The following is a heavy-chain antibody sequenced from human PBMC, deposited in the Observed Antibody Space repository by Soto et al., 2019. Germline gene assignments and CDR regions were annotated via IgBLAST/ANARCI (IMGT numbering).Heavy chain of an antibody. CDR2: IYYSGST. CDR3: ARDSRDGYNYGPNWFEP. D-gene: IGHD5-12*01. Sequence: SETLSLTCTVSGGSISSSSYYWGWIRQPPGKGLEWIGSIYYSGSTYYNPSLKSRVTISVDTSKNQFSLKLSSVTAADTAVYYCARDSRDGYNYGPNWFEPWGQGTLVTVSS. V-gene: IGHV4-39*02. J-gene: IGHJ5*02. CDR1: GGSISSSSYY.